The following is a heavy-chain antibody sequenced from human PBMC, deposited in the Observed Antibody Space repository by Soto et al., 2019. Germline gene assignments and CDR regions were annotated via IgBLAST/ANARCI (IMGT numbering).Heavy chain of an antibody. Sequence: EVQLVESGGGLVQPGGSLRLSCAASGFTFSGDWMHWVRQGAGKGLVWVSRINMDGSSTNYADSVKGRFTISRDNAKNTLYLQMNSLRVDDTAVYFCARGQRGMYHHDYWGQGALVTVSS. CDR2: INMDGSST. CDR1: GFTFSGDW. J-gene: IGHJ4*02. CDR3: ARGQRGMYHHDY. V-gene: IGHV3-74*01. D-gene: IGHD2-15*01.